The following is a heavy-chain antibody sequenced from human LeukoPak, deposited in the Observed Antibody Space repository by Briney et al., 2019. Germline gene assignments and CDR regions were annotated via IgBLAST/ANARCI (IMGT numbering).Heavy chain of an antibody. Sequence: PGGSLRLSCAASGFTFSDYYMNWVRQAPGKGLEWVSSISSSSSYIYYADSVKGRFTISRDNAKNSLYLQMNSLRAEDTAVYYCARVIAADFNYWGQGTLVTVSS. CDR2: ISSSSSYI. CDR3: ARVIAADFNY. J-gene: IGHJ4*02. CDR1: GFTFSDYY. D-gene: IGHD6-13*01. V-gene: IGHV3-21*01.